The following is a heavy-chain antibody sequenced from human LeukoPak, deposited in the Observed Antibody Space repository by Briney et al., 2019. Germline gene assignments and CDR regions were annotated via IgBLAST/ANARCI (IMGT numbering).Heavy chain of an antibody. J-gene: IGHJ4*01. D-gene: IGHD1-26*01. CDR1: GFDFSSYA. CDR2: IIYDGSNK. CDR3: ARGVGETLSGWTLDY. V-gene: IGHV3-30*04. Sequence: PGRSLRLSCAASGFDFSSYAMHWVRQAPGKGLEWMAVIIYDGSNKNYADSVEGRFTISRDNSRNTLYMKMNSLRVEDTAVYYCARGVGETLSGWTLDYWGHGTLVAVSS.